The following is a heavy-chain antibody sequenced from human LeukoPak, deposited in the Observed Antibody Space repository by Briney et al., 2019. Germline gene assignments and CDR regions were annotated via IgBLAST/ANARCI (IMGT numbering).Heavy chain of an antibody. CDR3: ASGYCSSTSCYGGDY. CDR2: ITSYNGNT. Sequence: ASVKVSCKASGYTFTSYGVRGVRQARGQGREGRGSITSYNGNTNYAQKLQGRVTITTDTSTSTAYMELRSLRSDDTAVYYCASGYCSSTSCYGGDYWGQGTLVTVSS. V-gene: IGHV1-18*01. CDR1: GYTFTSYG. D-gene: IGHD2-2*01. J-gene: IGHJ4*02.